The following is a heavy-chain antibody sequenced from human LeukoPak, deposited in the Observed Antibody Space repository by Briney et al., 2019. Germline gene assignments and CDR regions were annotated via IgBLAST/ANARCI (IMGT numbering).Heavy chain of an antibody. V-gene: IGHV1-46*01. D-gene: IGHD2-21*02. CDR3: ARVTCPGGDCYYYYGLDC. CDR1: GYTFSRYY. CDR2: ISPSGGST. Sequence: ASVKVSCKSSGYTFSRYYMHWVRQAPGQGLEWMGIISPSGGSTTYAHKFQGRVTMTRDTSTSKVYMELSSLRSDDTAVYYCARVTCPGGDCYYYYGLDCWRQGTTVTVCS. J-gene: IGHJ6*02.